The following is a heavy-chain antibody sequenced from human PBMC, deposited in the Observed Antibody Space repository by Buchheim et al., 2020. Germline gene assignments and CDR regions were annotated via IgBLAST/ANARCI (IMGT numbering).Heavy chain of an antibody. V-gene: IGHV5-51*01. Sequence: EVQLVQSGAEVKRPGESLRISCQGSGYSFTGAYIAWVRQMPGKGLEWMGLIYPGDSYTKYSPSFEGLVTMSVDKSTRTAYLQWRSLRTSDTAIYYCARRVRDSSGYNFDFWGQGTL. CDR2: IYPGDSYT. CDR3: ARRVRDSSGYNFDF. CDR1: GYSFTGAY. J-gene: IGHJ4*02. D-gene: IGHD5-24*01.